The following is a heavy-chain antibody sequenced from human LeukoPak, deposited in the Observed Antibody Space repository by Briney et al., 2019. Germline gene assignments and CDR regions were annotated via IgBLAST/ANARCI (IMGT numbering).Heavy chain of an antibody. CDR3: AKGTAWAFDI. Sequence: GGSLRLSCAASGFTFSSYGMHWVRQAPGKGLEWVAVISYDGSNKYYADPVKGRFTISRDNSKNTLYLQMNSLRAEDTAVYYCAKGTAWAFDIWGQGTMVTVSS. V-gene: IGHV3-30*18. CDR2: ISYDGSNK. CDR1: GFTFSSYG. D-gene: IGHD1-14*01. J-gene: IGHJ3*02.